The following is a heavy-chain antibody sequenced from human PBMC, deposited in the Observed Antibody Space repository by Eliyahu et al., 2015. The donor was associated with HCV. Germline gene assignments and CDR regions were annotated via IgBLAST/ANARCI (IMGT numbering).Heavy chain of an antibody. CDR3: ARQGQDYGDYGHRVFDP. CDR2: IYYSGST. D-gene: IGHD4-17*01. CDR1: GXSXXSSSYY. Sequence: QLQLQESGPGLVKPSETLSXXCTVSGXSXXSSSYYWGWIRQPPGKGLEWIGSIYYSGSTYYNPSLKSRVTISVDTSKNQFSLKLSSVTAADTAVYYCARQGQDYGDYGHRVFDPWGQGTLVTVSS. V-gene: IGHV4-39*01. J-gene: IGHJ5*02.